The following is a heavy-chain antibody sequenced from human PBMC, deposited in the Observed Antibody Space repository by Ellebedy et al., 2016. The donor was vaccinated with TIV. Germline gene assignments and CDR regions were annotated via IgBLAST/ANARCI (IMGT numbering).Heavy chain of an antibody. CDR2: IYPGDSDA. D-gene: IGHD3-3*01. CDR3: ARRRGRSSGAFDI. Sequence: GESLKISCEGSGYTFTTYWIGWVRQMPGKGLEWMGFIYPGDSDARYSPSFQGQVTISADKSSSTAYLQWSSVKASDTAMYYCARRRGRSSGAFDIWGQGTLVIVSS. CDR1: GYTFTTYW. V-gene: IGHV5-51*01. J-gene: IGHJ3*02.